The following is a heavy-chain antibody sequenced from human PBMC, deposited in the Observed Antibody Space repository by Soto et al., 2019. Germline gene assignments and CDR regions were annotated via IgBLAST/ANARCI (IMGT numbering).Heavy chain of an antibody. J-gene: IGHJ4*02. CDR1: GFTFATYA. D-gene: IGHD6-13*01. V-gene: IGHV3-30*18. CDR3: AKENQHLVHDY. Sequence: QVQVVESGGGVVQPGGSLRLSCAASGFTFATYAMHWVRQAPGKGLEWVAVISDDGSDKYYADSMKGRVIISRDNSENTLFLNMNSLKPEDTAVYYCAKENQHLVHDYWGQGTLVTVSS. CDR2: ISDDGSDK.